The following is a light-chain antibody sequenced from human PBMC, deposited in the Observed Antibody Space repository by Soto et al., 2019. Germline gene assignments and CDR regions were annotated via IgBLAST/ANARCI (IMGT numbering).Light chain of an antibody. CDR1: QGISINF. Sequence: EVGVTQSPGTLSLSQGERATLSCRASQGISINFLAWYQQKPGQAPRLLVYGASSRATGIPDRFSGSGSGTDFTLTISILEPEDVAVYCCQQYGSPRTFGEGTKVDIK. J-gene: IGKJ1*01. CDR2: GAS. CDR3: QQYGSPRT. V-gene: IGKV3-20*01.